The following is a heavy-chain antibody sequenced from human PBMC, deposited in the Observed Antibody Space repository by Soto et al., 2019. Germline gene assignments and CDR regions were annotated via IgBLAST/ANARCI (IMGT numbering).Heavy chain of an antibody. J-gene: IGHJ4*02. Sequence: GGSLRLSCAASGFTFSSYSMNWVRQAPGKGLEWVSYISSSSSTIYYADSVKGRFTISRDNAKNSLYLQMNSLRAEDTAVYYCASLLITGTIKDYFDYWGQGTLVTVSS. CDR2: ISSSSSTI. D-gene: IGHD1-20*01. CDR3: ASLLITGTIKDYFDY. V-gene: IGHV3-48*01. CDR1: GFTFSSYS.